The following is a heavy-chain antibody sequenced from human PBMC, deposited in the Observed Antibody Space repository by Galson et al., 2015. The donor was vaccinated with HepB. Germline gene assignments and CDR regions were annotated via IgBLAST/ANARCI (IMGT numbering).Heavy chain of an antibody. CDR1: GFTFDDFV. V-gene: IGHV3-9*01. Sequence: SLRLSCAASGFTFDDFVMHWVRQVPGKGLEWVSGIAWTTDVTGYADSVKGRFTISRDNAKRSLYLQMNSLRPDDTGLYYCVKGGPAAIQHDTLDMWGQGTLVTVS. CDR3: VKGGPAAIQHDTLDM. CDR2: IAWTTDVT. D-gene: IGHD2-2*01. J-gene: IGHJ3*02.